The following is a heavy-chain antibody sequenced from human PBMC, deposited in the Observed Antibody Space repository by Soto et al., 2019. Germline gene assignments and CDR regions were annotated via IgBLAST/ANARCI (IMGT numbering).Heavy chain of an antibody. J-gene: IGHJ6*02. CDR2: IYYTGNI. CDR3: AREGDSFHCGLDV. D-gene: IGHD5-18*01. V-gene: IGHV4-59*11. Sequence: QVQVQESGPGLVKPSETLSLTCTVSDGSITSHFWSWVRQPPGKGLEWIGSIYYTGNIDYNPSLKSRVTXSXDXXKKQFSLKVRSVTAADTAMYYCAREGDSFHCGLDVWGQGTTVTVSS. CDR1: DGSITSHF.